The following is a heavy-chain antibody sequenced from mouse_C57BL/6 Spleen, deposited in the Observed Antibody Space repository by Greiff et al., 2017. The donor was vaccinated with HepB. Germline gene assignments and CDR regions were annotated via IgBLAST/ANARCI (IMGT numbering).Heavy chain of an antibody. D-gene: IGHD6-2*01. CDR3: AGGSLVDY. J-gene: IGHJ2*01. Sequence: QVQLQQPGAELVKPGASVKLSCKASGYTFTSYWMQWVKQGPGQGLEWIGEIDPSDSYTNYNQKFKGKATLTVDTSSSPAYMQLSSLTSEDSAVYYCAGGSLVDYWGQGTTLTVSS. CDR2: IDPSDSYT. V-gene: IGHV1-50*01. CDR1: GYTFTSYW.